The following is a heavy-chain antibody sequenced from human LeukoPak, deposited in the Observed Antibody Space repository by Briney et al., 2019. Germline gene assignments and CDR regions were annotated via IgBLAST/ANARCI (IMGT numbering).Heavy chain of an antibody. CDR1: GGSISSYY. J-gene: IGHJ3*02. V-gene: IGHV4-4*07. CDR2: IYTSGST. CDR3: ARKGGYCSSTSCSRAFDI. D-gene: IGHD2-2*01. Sequence: SETLSLTCTVSGGSISSYYWSWIRQPAGKGLEWIGRIYTSGSTNYNPSLKSRVTMSVDTSKNQFSLKLSSVTAADTAVYYCARKGGYCSSTSCSRAFDIWGQGTMVTVSS.